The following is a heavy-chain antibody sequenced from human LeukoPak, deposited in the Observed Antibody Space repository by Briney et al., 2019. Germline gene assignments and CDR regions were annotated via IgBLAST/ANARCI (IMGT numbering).Heavy chain of an antibody. CDR1: GGSISSYY. CDR2: IYYSGGT. J-gene: IGHJ3*02. Sequence: SETLSLTCTVSGGSISSYYWSWIRQPPGKGLEWIGYIYYSGGTNYNPSLKSRVTISVDTSKNQFSLKLSSVTAADTAVYYCARHRRDTYYDILTGYYRALDAFDIWGQGTMVTVSS. D-gene: IGHD3-9*01. CDR3: ARHRRDTYYDILTGYYRALDAFDI. V-gene: IGHV4-59*08.